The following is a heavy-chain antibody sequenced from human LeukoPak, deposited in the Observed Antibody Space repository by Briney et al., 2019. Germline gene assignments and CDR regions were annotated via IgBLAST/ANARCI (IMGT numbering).Heavy chain of an antibody. CDR1: GFSFSNYW. Sequence: PGGSLRLSCIVSGFSFSNYWMTWVRQAPGKGLEWMANINQDEGETNYVDSVKGRFIISRDNAKNSVFLRMNSLRAEDTAMYYCARVRSPPEDNSNYRPVDQWGQGILVTVSS. CDR3: ARVRSPPEDNSNYRPVDQ. V-gene: IGHV3-7*03. J-gene: IGHJ4*02. D-gene: IGHD1-1*01. CDR2: INQDEGET.